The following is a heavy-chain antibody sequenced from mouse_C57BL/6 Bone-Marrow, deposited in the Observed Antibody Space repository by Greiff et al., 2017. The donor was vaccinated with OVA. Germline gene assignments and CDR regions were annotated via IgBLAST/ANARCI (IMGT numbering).Heavy chain of an antibody. CDR3: ARSIYDGYTLAY. V-gene: IGHV5-17*01. Sequence: EVQVVESGGGLVKPGGSLTLSCAASGFTFSDYGMHWVRQAPEKGLEWVAYISSGSSTIYYADTVKGRFIISRDNAKNTLFLQMTSLRSEDTAMYYCARSIYDGYTLAYWGQGTLVTVSA. CDR1: GFTFSDYG. CDR2: ISSGSSTI. D-gene: IGHD2-3*01. J-gene: IGHJ3*01.